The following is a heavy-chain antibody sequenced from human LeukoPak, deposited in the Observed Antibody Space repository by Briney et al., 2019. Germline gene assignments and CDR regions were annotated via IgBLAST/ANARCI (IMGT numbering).Heavy chain of an antibody. V-gene: IGHV4-39*01. D-gene: IGHD4-11*01. CDR2: IYYSGST. Sequence: SEALSLTCTVSGGSISSSSYYWGWIRQPPGKGLEWIGAIYYSGSTYYNPSLKSRVTISVDTSKNQFSLKLSSVGAADTAVYYCASRYDYSNYIDYWGQGTLVTVSS. CDR3: ASRYDYSNYIDY. CDR1: GGSISSSSYY. J-gene: IGHJ4*02.